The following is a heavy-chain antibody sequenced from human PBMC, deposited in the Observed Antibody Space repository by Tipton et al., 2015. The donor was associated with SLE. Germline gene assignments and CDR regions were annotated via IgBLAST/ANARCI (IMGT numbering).Heavy chain of an antibody. CDR1: GGSISSYY. V-gene: IGHV4-39*07. J-gene: IGHJ4*02. Sequence: TLSLTCTVSGGSISSYYWGWIRQPPGKGLEWIGSIYYSGSTYYNPSLKSRVTISVDTSKNQFSLKLSSVTAADTAVYYCARGPFSSWYFDYWGQGTLVTVSS. CDR3: ARGPFSSWYFDY. CDR2: IYYSGST. D-gene: IGHD6-13*01.